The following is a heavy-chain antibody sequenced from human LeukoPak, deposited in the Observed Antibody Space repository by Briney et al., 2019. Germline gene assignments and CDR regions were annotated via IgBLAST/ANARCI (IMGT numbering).Heavy chain of an antibody. CDR2: INHSGST. Sequence: SETLSLTCAVYGGSFSGYYWSWIRQPPRKGLEWIGEINHSGSTNYNPSLKSRVTISVDTSKNQFSLKLSSVTAADTAVYYCARSHNWNDFGYWGQGTLVTVSS. CDR1: GGSFSGYY. D-gene: IGHD1-20*01. V-gene: IGHV4-34*01. J-gene: IGHJ4*02. CDR3: ARSHNWNDFGY.